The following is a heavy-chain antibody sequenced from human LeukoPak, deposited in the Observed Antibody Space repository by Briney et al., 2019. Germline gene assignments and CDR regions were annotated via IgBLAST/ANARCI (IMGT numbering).Heavy chain of an antibody. CDR1: GFTFRSYG. D-gene: IGHD6-19*01. CDR2: IRFDGSNT. Sequence: GGSLRLSCAASGFTFRSYGMHWVRQATGKGPEWVAFIRFDGSNTYYADSVKGRFTISRDNSKNTLYLQMNSLRAEDTAVYYCAKDLLGQWPTVFDYWGQGTLVTVSS. CDR3: AKDLLGQWPTVFDY. V-gene: IGHV3-30*02. J-gene: IGHJ4*02.